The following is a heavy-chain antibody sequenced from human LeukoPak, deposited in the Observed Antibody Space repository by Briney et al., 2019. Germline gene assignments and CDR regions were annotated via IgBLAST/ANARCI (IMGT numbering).Heavy chain of an antibody. Sequence: GESLRLSCAASGFTFSNFAMMWVRQAPGTGLQGGSTITGYGGTFYADSVRGRFTIFIDTSMNTLFLQMNSLGAEDTAVYYCAKGAAAGKVDWFDPWGQGTLVTVSS. CDR3: AKGAAAGKVDWFDP. V-gene: IGHV3-23*01. D-gene: IGHD6-13*01. J-gene: IGHJ5*02. CDR1: GFTFSNFA. CDR2: ITGYGGT.